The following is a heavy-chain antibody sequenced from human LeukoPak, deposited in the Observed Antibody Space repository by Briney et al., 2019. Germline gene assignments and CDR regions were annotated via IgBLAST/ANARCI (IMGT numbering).Heavy chain of an antibody. D-gene: IGHD6-6*01. V-gene: IGHV1-18*01. CDR3: ARDRSIAARRHGSDY. CDR2: ISAYNGNT. Sequence: AASVKVSCKASGYTFTSYGISWVRQAPGQGLEWMGWISAYNGNTNYAQKLQGRVTMTTDTSTSTAYMELRSLRSDDTAVYYCARDRSIAARRHGSDYWGQGTLVTVSS. CDR1: GYTFTSYG. J-gene: IGHJ4*02.